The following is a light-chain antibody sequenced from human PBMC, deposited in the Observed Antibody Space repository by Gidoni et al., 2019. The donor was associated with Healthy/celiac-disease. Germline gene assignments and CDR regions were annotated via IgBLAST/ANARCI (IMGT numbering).Light chain of an antibody. Sequence: LTQPASVSGSPGQSTTISCTGTSSDVGGYNYVSWYQQHPGKAPKLMIYDVSNRPSGVSNRFSGSKSGNTASLTISGLQAEDEADYYCSSYTSSSPVVFGGGTKLTVL. J-gene: IGLJ2*01. CDR1: SSDVGGYNY. CDR2: DVS. CDR3: SSYTSSSPVV. V-gene: IGLV2-14*01.